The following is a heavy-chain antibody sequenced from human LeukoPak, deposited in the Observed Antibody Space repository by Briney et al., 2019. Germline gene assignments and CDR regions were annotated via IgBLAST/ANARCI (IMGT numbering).Heavy chain of an antibody. Sequence: GGSLRLSCVVSGFTFSSYAMNWVRQAPGKGLEWVANIKHDGGEKYYVDSVKGRFTISRDNARKSLHLQMNVLRAEDTGIYYCARDPNPNYYGSGTGIFDSWGRGTQVTVSS. J-gene: IGHJ5*01. CDR3: ARDPNPNYYGSGTGIFDS. CDR1: GFTFSSYA. V-gene: IGHV3-7*03. CDR2: IKHDGGEK. D-gene: IGHD3-10*01.